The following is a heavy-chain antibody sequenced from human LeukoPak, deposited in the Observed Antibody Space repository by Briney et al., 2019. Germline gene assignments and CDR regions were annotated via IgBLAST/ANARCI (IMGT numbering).Heavy chain of an antibody. Sequence: SETPSLTCTVSGGSISSYYWSWIRQPPGKGLEWIGYIYYSGSTNYNPSLKSRVTISVDTSKNQFSLKLTSVTAADTAVYYCARDSGSGNGGFDPWGQGTLVTVSS. CDR1: GGSISSYY. V-gene: IGHV4-59*01. J-gene: IGHJ5*02. CDR2: IYYSGST. D-gene: IGHD3-10*01. CDR3: ARDSGSGNGGFDP.